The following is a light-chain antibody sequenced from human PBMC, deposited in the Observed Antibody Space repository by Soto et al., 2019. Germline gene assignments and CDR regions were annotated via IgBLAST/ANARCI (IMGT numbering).Light chain of an antibody. V-gene: IGKV3-20*01. CDR2: GAS. CDR3: QQYGGSPLYT. Sequence: EIVLTQSPGTLSLSPGDRATLSCRASKSVSSSDLAWYQQKPGQAPRLLIYGASTRATGIPDRFSGSGSGTDFTRTISRLEPEDFAVYYCQQYGGSPLYTFGQGSKLEIK. J-gene: IGKJ2*01. CDR1: KSVSSSD.